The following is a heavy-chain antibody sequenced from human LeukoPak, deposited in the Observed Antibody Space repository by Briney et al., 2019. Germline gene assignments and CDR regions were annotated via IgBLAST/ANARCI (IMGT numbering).Heavy chain of an antibody. CDR1: GFTFSNYR. CDR2: ISSSSAYM. Sequence: GESLKISCAASGFTFSNYRMNWVRQAPGKGLEWVSSISSSSAYMSYADSVKGRFTISRDNAKNSLYLQMNSLRAEDTAVYYCARGSLEQLSHAIDIWGQGTMVTVSS. D-gene: IGHD6-13*01. J-gene: IGHJ3*02. V-gene: IGHV3-21*03. CDR3: ARGSLEQLSHAIDI.